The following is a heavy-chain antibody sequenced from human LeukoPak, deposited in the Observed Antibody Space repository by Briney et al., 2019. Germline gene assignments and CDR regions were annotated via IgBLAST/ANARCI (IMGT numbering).Heavy chain of an antibody. V-gene: IGHV4-39*01. CDR1: GFTFRSHG. J-gene: IGHJ4*02. CDR2: IYYSGST. CDR3: ARHRLSLGGGNPIRY. D-gene: IGHD4-23*01. Sequence: LRLSCAASGFTFRSHGMHWIRQPPGKGLEWIGSIYYSGSTYYNPSLKSRVTISVDTSKNQFSLKLSSVTAADTAVYYCARHRLSLGGGNPIRYWGQGTLVTVSS.